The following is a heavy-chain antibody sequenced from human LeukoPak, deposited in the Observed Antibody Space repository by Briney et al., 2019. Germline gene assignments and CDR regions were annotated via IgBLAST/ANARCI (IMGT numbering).Heavy chain of an antibody. D-gene: IGHD3-22*01. CDR1: GYTFTGYY. CDR2: INPNSGGT. Sequence: ASVKVSCKASGYTFTGYYMHWVRQAPGQGLEWMGRINPNSGGTNYAQKFRGRVTMTRDTSISTAYMELSRLRSDDTAVYYCARGDSSGYYPFDYWGQGTLVTVSS. V-gene: IGHV1-2*06. J-gene: IGHJ4*02. CDR3: ARGDSSGYYPFDY.